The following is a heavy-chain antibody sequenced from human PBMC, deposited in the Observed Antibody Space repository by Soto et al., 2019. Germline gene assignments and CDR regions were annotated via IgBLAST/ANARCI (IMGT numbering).Heavy chain of an antibody. D-gene: IGHD6-19*01. V-gene: IGHV3-48*03. J-gene: IGHJ6*02. CDR1: GFSFSSYE. CDR2: ISNSGATI. Sequence: EVQLVESGGGLVQPGGSLRLSCAASGFSFSSYEMNWVRQAPGKGLEWISYISNSGATIYYADSVKGRFTISRDNGENSLYLQMNSLRAEDTAVYYCARDDIPGRAVAIYGMDVWGQGTTVTVSS. CDR3: ARDDIPGRAVAIYGMDV.